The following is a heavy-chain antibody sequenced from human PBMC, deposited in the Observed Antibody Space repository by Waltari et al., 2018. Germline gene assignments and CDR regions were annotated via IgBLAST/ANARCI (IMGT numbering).Heavy chain of an antibody. V-gene: IGHV4-31*03. CDR3: ARVVVVPAAIVSGAFDI. CDR1: GGSISSGGYY. CDR2: IYYSGST. Sequence: QVQLQESGPGLVKPSQTLSLTCTVSGGSISSGGYYWSWLRQHPGKGLEWIGYIYYSGSTYYNPSLKSRVTISVDTSKNQFSLKLSSVTAADTAVYYCARVVVVPAAIVSGAFDIWGQGTMVTVSS. J-gene: IGHJ3*02. D-gene: IGHD2-2*01.